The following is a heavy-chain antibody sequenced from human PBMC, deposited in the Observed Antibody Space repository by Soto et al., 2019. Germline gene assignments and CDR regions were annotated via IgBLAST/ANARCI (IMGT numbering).Heavy chain of an antibody. CDR3: AHKGPEDWPLDY. Sequence: QITLKESGPTLVRPTQTLTLTCAFSGFSLSTSGVGVGWIRQPPGKALEWLAVIYWDDSKHYSPSLRSRLTITKDTSKNQALPTMTNMDPMDPGTYYCAHKGPEDWPLDYWGQGTLVTVSS. J-gene: IGHJ4*02. CDR2: IYWDDSK. V-gene: IGHV2-5*02. CDR1: GFSLSTSGVG. D-gene: IGHD3-9*01.